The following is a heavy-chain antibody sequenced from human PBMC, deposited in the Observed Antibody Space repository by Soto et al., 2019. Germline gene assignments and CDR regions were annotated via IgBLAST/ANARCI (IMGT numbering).Heavy chain of an antibody. CDR2: INAVNGNT. Sequence: ASVKVSCKASGYTFTSYAMHWVRQAPGQRLEWMGWINAVNGNTKYSQKFQGRVTITRDTSTSTAYMELSSLRSEDTAVYYCARDGSSGYYYYFDYWGQGTTVTVSS. J-gene: IGHJ4*03. CDR3: ARDGSSGYYYYFDY. V-gene: IGHV1-3*01. D-gene: IGHD3-22*01. CDR1: GYTFTSYA.